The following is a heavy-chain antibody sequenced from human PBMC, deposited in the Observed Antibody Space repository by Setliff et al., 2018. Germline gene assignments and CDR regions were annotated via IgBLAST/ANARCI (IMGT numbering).Heavy chain of an antibody. V-gene: IGHV1-18*01. CDR2: ISAYNGNT. CDR3: AREMTTDKNHYLDF. D-gene: IGHD4-4*01. CDR1: GYTFTSYG. J-gene: IGHJ4*02. Sequence: ASVKVSCKASGYTFTSYGISWVRQAPGQGLEWMGWISAYNGNTNYAQKLQGRVTMTTDTSTSTAYMEVTSLRSEDTAVYYCAREMTTDKNHYLDFWGQGTLVTVSS.